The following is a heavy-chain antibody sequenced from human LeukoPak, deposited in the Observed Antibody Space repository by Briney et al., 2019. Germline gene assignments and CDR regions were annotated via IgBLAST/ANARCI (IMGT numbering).Heavy chain of an antibody. CDR1: GFTFSSYG. CDR3: ATPGCCSSTSCHSKYYYYGMDV. CDR2: ISYDGSNK. J-gene: IGHJ6*02. V-gene: IGHV3-30*03. Sequence: GGSLRLSCAASGFTFSSYGMHWVRQAPGKGLEWVAVISYDGSNKYYADSVKGRFTISRDNSKNTLYLQMNSLRAEDTAVYYCATPGCCSSTSCHSKYYYYGMDVWGQGTTVTVS. D-gene: IGHD2-2*02.